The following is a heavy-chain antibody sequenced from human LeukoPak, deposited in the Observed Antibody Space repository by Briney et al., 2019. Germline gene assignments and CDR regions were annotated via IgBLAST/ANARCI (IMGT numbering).Heavy chain of an antibody. Sequence: GGSLRLSCAASGFTFSSYGMSWVRQAPGKGLEWVSAISGSGGSTYYADSVKGRFTISRDNSKNTLYLQMNSLRAEDTAVYYCAKRASTTVTTPNWFDPWGQGTLVTVSS. J-gene: IGHJ5*02. CDR3: AKRASTTVTTPNWFDP. CDR1: GFTFSSYG. D-gene: IGHD4-17*01. CDR2: ISGSGGST. V-gene: IGHV3-23*01.